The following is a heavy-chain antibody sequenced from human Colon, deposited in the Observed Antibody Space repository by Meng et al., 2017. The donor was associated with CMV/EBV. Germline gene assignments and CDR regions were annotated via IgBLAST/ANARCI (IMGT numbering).Heavy chain of an antibody. Sequence: SLKISCAASGFTLDDYAMHWVRQGPGKGLEWVSGISWHSGKVDYADSVKGRFTISRDNAKNSLFLQMNSLRPEDTAFYYCVKDKGSGYNKEDWYGVDVWGHGTTVTVSS. CDR2: ISWHSGKV. V-gene: IGHV3-9*01. CDR1: GFTLDDYA. CDR3: VKDKGSGYNKEDWYGVDV. D-gene: IGHD3-22*01. J-gene: IGHJ6*02.